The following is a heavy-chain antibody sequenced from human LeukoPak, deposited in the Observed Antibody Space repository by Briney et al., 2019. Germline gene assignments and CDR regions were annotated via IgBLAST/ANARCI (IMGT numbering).Heavy chain of an antibody. CDR2: IWYDGSNK. D-gene: IGHD6-13*01. V-gene: IGHV3-33*01. CDR1: GFTFSSYG. CDR3: ARVSSSSWYGEYYFDY. J-gene: IGHJ4*02. Sequence: PGGSLGLSCAASGFTFSSYGMHWVRQAPGKGLEWVAVIWYDGSNKYYADSVKGRFTISRDNSKNTLYLQMNSLRAEDTAVYYCARVSSSSWYGEYYFDYWGQGTLVTVSS.